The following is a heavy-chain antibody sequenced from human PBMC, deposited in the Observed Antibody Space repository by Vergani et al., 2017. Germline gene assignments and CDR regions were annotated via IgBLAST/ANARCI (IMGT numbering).Heavy chain of an antibody. CDR3: ASSIQIPRGYTYGYFDC. Sequence: QLQLQESGSGLVKPSQTLSLTCTVSGGSISSTTYYWGWFRQPPGKGLEWIGSIYYSASTYYNPSLKSRVTIFVDTSKNQFSLRLNSLTAADTAVYYCASSIQIPRGYTYGYFDCWGQGTLVTVSS. CDR2: IYYSAST. V-gene: IGHV4-39*01. D-gene: IGHD5-18*01. CDR1: GGSISSTTYY. J-gene: IGHJ4*02.